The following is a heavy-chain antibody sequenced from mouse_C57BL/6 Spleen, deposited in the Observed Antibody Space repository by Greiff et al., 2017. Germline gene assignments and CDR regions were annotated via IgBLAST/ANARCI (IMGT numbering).Heavy chain of an antibody. Sequence: EVKLVESGGGLVQPGGSLKLSCAASGFTFSDYYMYWVRQTPEKRLEWVAYISNGGGSTYYPDTVKGRFTISRDNAKNTLYLQMSRLKSEDTAMYYCARRGSSYERYFDYWGQGTTLTVSS. V-gene: IGHV5-12*01. J-gene: IGHJ2*01. CDR3: ARRGSSYERYFDY. CDR1: GFTFSDYY. D-gene: IGHD1-1*01. CDR2: ISNGGGST.